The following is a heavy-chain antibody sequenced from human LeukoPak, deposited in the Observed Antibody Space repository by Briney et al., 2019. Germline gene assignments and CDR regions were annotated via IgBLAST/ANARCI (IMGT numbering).Heavy chain of an antibody. Sequence: GGSLRLSCAASGFAFSGYAVTWVRQAPGKGLEWVSGISGGGEKTYYADSVKGRFTTSRDNAKNSLSLQMNSLRAEDTAVYYCARRDHGDYGEEYWGQGTLVTVSS. CDR2: ISGGGEKT. CDR3: ARRDHGDYGEEY. CDR1: GFAFSGYA. V-gene: IGHV3-23*01. J-gene: IGHJ4*02. D-gene: IGHD4-17*01.